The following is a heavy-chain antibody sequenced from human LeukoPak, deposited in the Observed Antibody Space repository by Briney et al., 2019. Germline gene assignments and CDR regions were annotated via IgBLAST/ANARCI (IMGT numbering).Heavy chain of an antibody. CDR1: GFTFSSYW. D-gene: IGHD5-18*01. CDR3: ARHGYRSGYGWFDP. V-gene: IGHV3-7*05. CDR2: IKQDGSEK. J-gene: IGHJ5*02. Sequence: QPGGSLRLSCAASGFTFSSYWMSWVRQAPGKGLEWVANIKQDGSEKFYVDSVKGRFTISRDNAKNSLYLQMNSLRAEDTAVYYCARHGYRSGYGWFDPWGQGTLVTVSS.